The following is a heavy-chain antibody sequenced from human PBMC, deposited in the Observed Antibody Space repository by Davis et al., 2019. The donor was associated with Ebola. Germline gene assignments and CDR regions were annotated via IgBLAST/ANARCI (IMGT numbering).Heavy chain of an antibody. CDR2: IRSKAYGGTT. Sequence: PGGSLRLSCTASGFTFGDYAMSWVRQAPGKGLEWVGFIRSKAYGGTTEYAASVKGRFTISRDDSKSIAYLQMNSLKTEDTAVYYCTRDRWELRPLGDWGQGTLVTVSS. D-gene: IGHD1-26*01. CDR1: GFTFGDYA. J-gene: IGHJ4*02. V-gene: IGHV3-49*04. CDR3: TRDRWELRPLGD.